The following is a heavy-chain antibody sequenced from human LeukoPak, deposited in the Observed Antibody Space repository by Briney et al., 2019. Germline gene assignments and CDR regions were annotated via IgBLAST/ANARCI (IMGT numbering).Heavy chain of an antibody. CDR1: GGSISSYY. CDR3: VREGVGATSGWFDP. D-gene: IGHD1-26*01. V-gene: IGHV4-59*01. Sequence: PSETLSLTCTVSGGSISSYYWSWIRQPPGKGREWIGYIYYSGSTNYNPSLKSRVTISVDTSKNQFSLKLSSVTAADTAVYYCVREGVGATSGWFDPWGQGTLVTVSS. CDR2: IYYSGST. J-gene: IGHJ5*02.